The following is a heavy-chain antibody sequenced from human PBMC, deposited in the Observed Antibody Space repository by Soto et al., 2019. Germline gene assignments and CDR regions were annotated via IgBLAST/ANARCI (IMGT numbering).Heavy chain of an antibody. CDR1: GFTFTSSA. CDR3: ARGIVATDDAFDI. J-gene: IGHJ3*02. V-gene: IGHV1-58*01. CDR2: IVVGSGNT. Sequence: SVKVSCKASGFTFTSSAVQWVRQARGQRLEWIGWIVVGSGNTNYAQKFQERVTITRDMSTSTAYMELNSLRAEDTAVYYCARGIVATDDAFDIWGQGTMVTVSS. D-gene: IGHD5-12*01.